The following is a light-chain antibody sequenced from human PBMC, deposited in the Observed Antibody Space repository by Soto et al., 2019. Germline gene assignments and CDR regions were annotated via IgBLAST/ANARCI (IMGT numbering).Light chain of an antibody. CDR2: KAY. CDR3: QQYSSMTLLT. J-gene: IGKJ4*01. CDR1: QTISSC. V-gene: IGKV1-5*03. Sequence: IQMTQSPSTLSACTGDRITITCRASQTISSCLAWYQQKPEKAPKLLIYKAYTLESGVPSRFSGSGSGTKVTLTISSLQPDEDATYYCQQYSSMTLLTFGGGT.